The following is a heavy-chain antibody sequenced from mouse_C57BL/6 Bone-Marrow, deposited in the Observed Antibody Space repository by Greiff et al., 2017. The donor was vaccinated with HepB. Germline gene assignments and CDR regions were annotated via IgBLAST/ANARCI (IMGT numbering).Heavy chain of an antibody. CDR2: IDPSDGYT. J-gene: IGHJ3*01. CDR1: GYTFTTYW. V-gene: IGHV1-50*01. CDR3: ARFEYCGGSYEVAY. D-gene: IGHD1-1*01. Sequence: VQLQESGAELVKPGASVKLSCKASGYTFTTYWLQWLKQRPGQGLEWIGEIDPSDGYTNSNPKFKGTATLTVDTSSSPAYMPLSSLTSEASAVYYCARFEYCGGSYEVAYWGEGTLVTVSA.